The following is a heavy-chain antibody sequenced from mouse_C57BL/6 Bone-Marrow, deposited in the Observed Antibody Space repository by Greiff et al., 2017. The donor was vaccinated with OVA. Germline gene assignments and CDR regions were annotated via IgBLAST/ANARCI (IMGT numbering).Heavy chain of an antibody. CDR2: IHPNSGST. J-gene: IGHJ4*01. V-gene: IGHV1-64*01. CDR3: AYYSNLYYAMDY. D-gene: IGHD2-5*01. Sequence: QVQLKQSGAELVKPGASVKLSCKASGYTFTSYWMHWVKQRPGQGLEWIGMIHPNSGSTNYNEKFKSKATLTVDKSSSTAYMQLSSLTSEDSAVYYCAYYSNLYYAMDYWGQGTSVTVSS. CDR1: GYTFTSYW.